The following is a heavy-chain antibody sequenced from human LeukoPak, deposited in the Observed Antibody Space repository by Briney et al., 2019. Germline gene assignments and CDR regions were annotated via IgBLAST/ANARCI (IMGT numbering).Heavy chain of an antibody. D-gene: IGHD3-3*01. V-gene: IGHV1-24*01. CDR1: GYRLSAVS. CDR3: MIDYFDWASSRSGNYF. CDR2: FEPEDGAT. J-gene: IGHJ4*02. Sequence: ASVKVSCKVSGYRLSAVSMHWVRQAPGKGLEWMGGFEPEDGATIYAERFQGRITMTEDTSTDTAYMDLSRLTSGDTAVYYCMIDYFDWASSRSGNYFWGQGTLVTVSS.